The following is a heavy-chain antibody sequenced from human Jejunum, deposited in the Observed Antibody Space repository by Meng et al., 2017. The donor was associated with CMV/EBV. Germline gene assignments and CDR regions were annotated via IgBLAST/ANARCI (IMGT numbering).Heavy chain of an antibody. J-gene: IGHJ4*02. CDR1: GFIFRNYW. CDR2: MKTDGSEK. V-gene: IGHV3-7*01. Sequence: PCAASGFIFRNYWMSWARQAPGRGLEWVASMKTDGSEKYYVDSVKGRFTMSRDNAKNSLYLQMNSLRAEDTAVYYCARGNALDYWGLGTLVTVSS. CDR3: ARGNALDY.